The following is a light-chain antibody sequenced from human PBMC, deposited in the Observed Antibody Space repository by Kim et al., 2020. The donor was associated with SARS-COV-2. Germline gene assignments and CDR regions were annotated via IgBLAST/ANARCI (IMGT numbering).Light chain of an antibody. CDR2: DDS. V-gene: IGLV3-21*03. J-gene: IGLJ2*01. CDR3: QVWDTNSDHVV. CDR1: NIGSKS. Sequence: APGKTAWITCGGNNIGSKSVYWYQQKSGQAPLLVVFDDSDRPSGIPERFSGSRSGNTATLTVIRVEAGDEADYYCQVWDTNSDHVVFGGGTQLTVL.